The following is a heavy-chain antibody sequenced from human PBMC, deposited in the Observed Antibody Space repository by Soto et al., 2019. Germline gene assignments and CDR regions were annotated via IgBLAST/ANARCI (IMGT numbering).Heavy chain of an antibody. CDR3: AKDLISSGWSTGFDP. Sequence: EVPLLESGGGLVQPGGSLRLSCAASGFTFSSYAMTWVRQAPGKGLEWVSVISGSGGSAQYADSVRGRFTISRDNAWDTVYLHMNSLRVEDTAIYYCAKDLISSGWSTGFDPRGQGTLVTVSS. CDR2: ISGSGGSA. CDR1: GFTFSSYA. J-gene: IGHJ5*02. V-gene: IGHV3-23*01. D-gene: IGHD6-19*01.